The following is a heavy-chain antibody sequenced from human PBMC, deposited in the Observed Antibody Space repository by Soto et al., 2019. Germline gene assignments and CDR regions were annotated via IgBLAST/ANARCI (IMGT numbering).Heavy chain of an antibody. Sequence: GGSLRLSCAASGFTFSSYWMHWVRQAPGKGLVWVSRINSDGSSTSYADSVKGRFTISRDNAKNTLYLQMNSLRAEDTAVYYCASYPPITMVRGVFASRDYWGQGTLVTVSS. J-gene: IGHJ4*02. CDR3: ASYPPITMVRGVFASRDY. D-gene: IGHD3-10*01. CDR2: INSDGSST. V-gene: IGHV3-74*01. CDR1: GFTFSSYW.